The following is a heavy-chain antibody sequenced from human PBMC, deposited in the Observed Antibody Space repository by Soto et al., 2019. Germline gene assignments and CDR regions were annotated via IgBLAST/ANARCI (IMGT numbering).Heavy chain of an antibody. CDR3: ARSMVRGFKPKAVGMDV. J-gene: IGHJ6*02. CDR2: ISYSGST. V-gene: IGHV4-59*01. CDR1: GGSISSYY. D-gene: IGHD3-10*01. Sequence: PSETLSLTCTVSGGSISSYYWNWIRQPPGKGLEWIGYISYSGSTNYNLSLKSRVTISVDTSKNQFSLKLSFVTAADTAVYYCARSMVRGFKPKAVGMDVWGQGTTVTVSS.